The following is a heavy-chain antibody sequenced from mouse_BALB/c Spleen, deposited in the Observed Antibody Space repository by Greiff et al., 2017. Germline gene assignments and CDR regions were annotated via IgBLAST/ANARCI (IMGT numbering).Heavy chain of an antibody. CDR3: ARTGNYLYAMDY. D-gene: IGHD2-1*01. CDR1: GFSLTSYG. J-gene: IGHJ4*01. V-gene: IGHV2-9*02. Sequence: VKLMESGPGLVAPSQSLSITCTVSGFSLTSYGVHWVRQPPGKGLEWLGVIWAGGSTNYNSALMSRLSISKDNSKSQVFLKMNSLQTDDTAMYYCARTGNYLYAMDYWGQGTSVTVSS. CDR2: IWAGGST.